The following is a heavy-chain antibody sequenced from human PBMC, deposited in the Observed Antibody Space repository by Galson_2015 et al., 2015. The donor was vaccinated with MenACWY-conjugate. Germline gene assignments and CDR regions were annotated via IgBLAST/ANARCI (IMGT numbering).Heavy chain of an antibody. J-gene: IGHJ4*02. CDR2: MNGDGSTI. Sequence: SLRLSCAGSGFIFSSHWMHWVRQLPGEGLIWVSRMNGDGSTIDYADSVKGRFTTSRDNAKNMVFLQMDRLRAEDTAVYYCVRALNGDADYWGQGTLVTVSS. CDR3: VRALNGDADY. D-gene: IGHD2-21*02. V-gene: IGHV3-74*01. CDR1: GFIFSSHW.